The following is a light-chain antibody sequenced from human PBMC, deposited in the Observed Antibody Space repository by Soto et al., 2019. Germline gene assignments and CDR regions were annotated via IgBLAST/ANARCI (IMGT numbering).Light chain of an antibody. J-gene: IGKJ3*01. CDR3: QQTFNTPFT. CDR2: ATT. CDR1: QSISGY. Sequence: DIQMTQSPSSLSASVGDRVTITCRASQSISGYLNWYQQKPGRAPKLLIYATTNLQSGVPSRFSGSGSGTNFTLTISSLQPEDYATYYCQQTFNTPFTFVPGTKVGIK. V-gene: IGKV1-39*01.